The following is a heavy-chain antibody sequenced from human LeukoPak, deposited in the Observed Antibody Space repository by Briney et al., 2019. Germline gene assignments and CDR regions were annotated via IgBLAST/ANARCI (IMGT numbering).Heavy chain of an antibody. D-gene: IGHD1-26*01. Sequence: PGGSLRLPCAASGFTVSSNYMSWVRQAPGQGLEWMGWINTNTGTPTYAQGFTGRFVFSLDTSVSTAYLQLSSLKAEDTAVYYCATDLLIVGATFYWGQGTLATVSS. V-gene: IGHV7-4-1*02. CDR1: GFTVSSNY. CDR2: INTNTGTP. CDR3: ATDLLIVGATFY. J-gene: IGHJ4*02.